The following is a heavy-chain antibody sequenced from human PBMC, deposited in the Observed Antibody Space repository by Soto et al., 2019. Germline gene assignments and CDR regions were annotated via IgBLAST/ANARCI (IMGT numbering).Heavy chain of an antibody. CDR1: GFTFSSYA. Sequence: GGSLRLSCAASGFTFSSYAMHWVRQAPGKGLEWVAVISYDGSNKYYADSVKGRFIISRDNSKNTLYLQMNSLRAEDTAVYYCARVYGRCSSSSSWYGRTLDYWGQGTLVTVSS. V-gene: IGHV3-30*04. CDR3: ARVYGRCSSSSSWYGRTLDY. J-gene: IGHJ4*02. CDR2: ISYDGSNK. D-gene: IGHD6-13*01.